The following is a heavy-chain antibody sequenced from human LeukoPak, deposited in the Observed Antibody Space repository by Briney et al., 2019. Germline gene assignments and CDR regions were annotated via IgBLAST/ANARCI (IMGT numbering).Heavy chain of an antibody. CDR2: IYYSGST. V-gene: IGHV4-39*01. Sequence: SETLSLTCTVSGGSISSSSYYWGWIRQPPGKGLEWIGSIYYSGSTYYNPSLKSRVTISVDTSENQFSLKLNSVTAADTAVYYCARSMSTRVGYYYYYMDVWGKGTTVTVSS. CDR3: ARSMSTRVGYYYYYMDV. CDR1: GGSISSSSYY. J-gene: IGHJ6*03. D-gene: IGHD1-26*01.